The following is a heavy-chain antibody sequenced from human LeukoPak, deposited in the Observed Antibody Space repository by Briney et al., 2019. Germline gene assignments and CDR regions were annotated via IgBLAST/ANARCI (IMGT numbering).Heavy chain of an antibody. V-gene: IGHV1-69*05. CDR1: GYTFTSYD. Sequence: ASVKVSCKASGYTFTSYDINWVRQATGQGLEWMGGIIPIFGTANNAQNFQGRDTITTDESTRTPYMELRSLRSEDTAVYYCARGSRWELLRLDYYYYMDVWGKGTTVTVSS. D-gene: IGHD1-26*01. CDR3: ARGSRWELLRLDYYYYMDV. CDR2: IIPIFGTA. J-gene: IGHJ6*03.